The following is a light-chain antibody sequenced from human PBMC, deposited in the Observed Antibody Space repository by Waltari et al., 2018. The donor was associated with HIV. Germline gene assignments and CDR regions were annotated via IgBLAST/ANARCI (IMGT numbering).Light chain of an antibody. Sequence: DIQMPQSPSTLSASVGARVTIPCRASQSISSWLAWYQQKPGKAPKLLIQKASSLESGVPSRFSGSGSGTEFTLTISSLQPDDFATYYCQQYNSYLYTFGQGTKLEIK. CDR1: QSISSW. V-gene: IGKV1-5*03. CDR3: QQYNSYLYT. J-gene: IGKJ2*01. CDR2: KAS.